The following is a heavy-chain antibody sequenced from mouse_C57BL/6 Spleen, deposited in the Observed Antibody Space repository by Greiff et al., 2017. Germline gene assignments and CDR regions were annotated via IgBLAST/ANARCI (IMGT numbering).Heavy chain of an antibody. D-gene: IGHD1-1*01. CDR2: IDPSDSYP. J-gene: IGHJ4*01. Sequence: QVQLQQPGAELVLPGASVKLSCKASGYTFTSYWMHWVKQRPGQGLEWIGEIDPSDSYPNYNQKFKGQSTLTVAKSSSTAYMQLRSLTSEDSAVYHCARPNYCGSTYYAMDYWGQGTSVTVCS. CDR3: ARPNYCGSTYYAMDY. V-gene: IGHV1-69*01. CDR1: GYTFTSYW.